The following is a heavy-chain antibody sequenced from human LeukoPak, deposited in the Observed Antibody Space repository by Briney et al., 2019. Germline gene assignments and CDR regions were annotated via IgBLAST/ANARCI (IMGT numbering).Heavy chain of an antibody. CDR3: ARVPLGTSTYGDYSSNYFDY. CDR1: GYTFTGCY. Sequence: GASVKVSCKASGYTFTGCYMHWVRQAPGKGLEWMGRINPNNGATNYAQKLQGRVTITGDTSISTAYMELSSLRSDDTAVYYCARVPLGTSTYGDYSSNYFDYWGQGTLVTVSS. V-gene: IGHV1-2*06. CDR2: INPNNGAT. J-gene: IGHJ4*02. D-gene: IGHD4-17*01.